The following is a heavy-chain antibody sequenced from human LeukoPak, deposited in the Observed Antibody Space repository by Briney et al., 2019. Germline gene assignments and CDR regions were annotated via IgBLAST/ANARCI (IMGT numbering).Heavy chain of an antibody. V-gene: IGHV3-30*04. Sequence: GGSLRLSRAASRFTFSSYAMHWVRQAPGKGLEWVAFISYDGSNKYYADSVKGRFTISRVNSKNTLYLQMNSLRAEDTAVYYCARQNSGSYYDYWGQGTLVTVSS. D-gene: IGHD1-26*01. CDR3: ARQNSGSYYDY. CDR1: RFTFSSYA. CDR2: ISYDGSNK. J-gene: IGHJ4*02.